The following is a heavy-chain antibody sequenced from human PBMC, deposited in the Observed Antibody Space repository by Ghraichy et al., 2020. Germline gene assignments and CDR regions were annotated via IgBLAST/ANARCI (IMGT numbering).Heavy chain of an antibody. Sequence: GESLNISCAASGFTFSNYAMNWVRQAPGRGLEWVSTISSGGLSTYYADSVKGRFTISRDNSKNTLYLQMNSLRAEDTAIFYCAKNPRSGTTRYDYYGVDVCGQGTTVTVSS. CDR1: GFTFSNYA. D-gene: IGHD3-10*01. CDR2: ISSGGLST. CDR3: AKNPRSGTTRYDYYGVDV. J-gene: IGHJ6*02. V-gene: IGHV3-23*01.